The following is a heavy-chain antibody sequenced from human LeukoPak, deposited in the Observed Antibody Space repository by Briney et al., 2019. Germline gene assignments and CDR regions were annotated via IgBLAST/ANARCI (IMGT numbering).Heavy chain of an antibody. J-gene: IGHJ4*02. D-gene: IGHD2-15*01. CDR3: ARLSSVVAALYY. Sequence: GESLKISCKGSGYSFTSYWIGWVRQMPGKGLEWMGIIYPGDSDTRYSPSFQGRVTISADNSITTAYLQWSSLKASDTAIYYCARLSSVVAALYYWGQGTLVTVSS. V-gene: IGHV5-51*01. CDR1: GYSFTSYW. CDR2: IYPGDSDT.